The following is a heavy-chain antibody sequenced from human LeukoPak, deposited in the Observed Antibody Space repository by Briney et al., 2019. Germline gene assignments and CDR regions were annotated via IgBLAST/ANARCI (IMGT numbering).Heavy chain of an antibody. CDR2: ISGSGDST. Sequence: GGSLRLSCAASGFTFSSYDMSWVRQAPGKGLGWVSGISGSGDSTYYADSVKGRFTISRDNSKNTLYLQMNSLRAEDTGVYYCAKDRSCTNGVCHGDFDYWGQGTLVTVSS. D-gene: IGHD2-8*01. J-gene: IGHJ4*02. CDR3: AKDRSCTNGVCHGDFDY. V-gene: IGHV3-23*01. CDR1: GFTFSSYD.